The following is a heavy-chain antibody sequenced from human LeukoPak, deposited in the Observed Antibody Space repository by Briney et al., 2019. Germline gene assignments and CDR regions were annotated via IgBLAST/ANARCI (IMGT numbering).Heavy chain of an antibody. D-gene: IGHD1-26*01. Sequence: GGSLRLSCAASGFTFSSYAMSWVRQAPGKGLEWVSSISSSRSYIYYADAVKGRFTISRDNGRDSVFLQMNSLRAEDTAVYFCTREWELRAAFDYWGQGTLVTVSS. CDR2: ISSSRSYI. J-gene: IGHJ4*02. CDR3: TREWELRAAFDY. CDR1: GFTFSSYA. V-gene: IGHV3-21*01.